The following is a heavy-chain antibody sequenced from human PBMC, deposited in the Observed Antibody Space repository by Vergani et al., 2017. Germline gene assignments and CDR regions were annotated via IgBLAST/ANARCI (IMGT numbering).Heavy chain of an antibody. V-gene: IGHV4-61*02. D-gene: IGHD2-15*01. J-gene: IGHJ4*02. CDR3: ARGSCLGGSCYKPLFGY. Sequence: QVQLQESGPGLVKPSQTLSLTCTVSGGSINRHNYYWSWIRQPAGKGLEWIGHFHTSGSNNYNLSLKSRVTMSEDTSKNQFSLNLPSVTAADTAVYFCARGSCLGGSCYKPLFGYWGQGILVTGSS. CDR1: GGSINRHNYY. CDR2: FHTSGSN.